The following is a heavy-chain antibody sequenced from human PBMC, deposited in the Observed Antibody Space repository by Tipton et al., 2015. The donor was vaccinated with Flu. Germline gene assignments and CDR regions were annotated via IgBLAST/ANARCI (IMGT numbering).Heavy chain of an antibody. CDR1: GGSISSGGEY. V-gene: IGHV4-31*03. J-gene: IGHJ6*02. D-gene: IGHD3-10*01. CDR2: IYYSGGT. CDR3: ARDQGFGGGMTYDYFAMDV. Sequence: TLSLTCSVSGGSISSGGEYWTWIRQHPGKGLEWIASIYYSGGTYYNPSLESRVTMSVDTSKNQFSLGLTSVTVADTAVYYCARDQGFGGGMTYDYFAMDVWGQGTTVTVSS.